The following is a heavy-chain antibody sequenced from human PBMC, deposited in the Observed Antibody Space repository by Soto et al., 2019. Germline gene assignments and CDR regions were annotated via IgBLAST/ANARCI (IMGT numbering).Heavy chain of an antibody. CDR3: ARGPPDWGFDY. CDR2: MSPKTGNT. D-gene: IGHD7-27*01. J-gene: IGHJ4*02. Sequence: QVQLVQSGAEVKKPGASVKVSCKASGYTFTSYDINWLRQATGQGLEWIGWMSPKTGNTGYAQKFQGRVTMTRNPSISTAYMELSSLTSGDTAVYYCARGPPDWGFDYWGQGPLVPVSS. V-gene: IGHV1-8*01. CDR1: GYTFTSYD.